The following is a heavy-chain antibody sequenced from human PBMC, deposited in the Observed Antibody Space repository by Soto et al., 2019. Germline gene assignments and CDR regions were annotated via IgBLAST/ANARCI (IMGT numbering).Heavy chain of an antibody. Sequence: QVHLVQSGPEVKKPGASVKVSCKASGYTFITYGFTWVRQAPGQGLEWMGWISAYNGNTNYAQKFQGRVTMTTDTSTNTASMXXXXXXXDDTAVYFCARGQFGDLDYWGQGTLVTVSS. CDR1: GYTFITYG. CDR3: ARGQFGDLDY. CDR2: ISAYNGNT. D-gene: IGHD4-17*01. V-gene: IGHV1-18*01. J-gene: IGHJ4*02.